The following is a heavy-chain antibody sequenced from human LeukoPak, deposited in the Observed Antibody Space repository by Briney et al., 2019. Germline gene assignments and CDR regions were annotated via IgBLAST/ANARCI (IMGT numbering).Heavy chain of an antibody. J-gene: IGHJ3*02. D-gene: IGHD2-2*01. CDR3: ARTLAAISIVVVPAAFAFDI. V-gene: IGHV1-2*02. Sequence: ASVKVSCKSSGYTFTGYYMNWVRQAPGQGLEWMGWINTNSGGTNYSHKLPGRVTMTTDTYTSTAYMELRSLRSDDTAVYYCARTLAAISIVVVPAAFAFDIWGQGTMVTVSS. CDR1: GYTFTGYY. CDR2: INTNSGGT.